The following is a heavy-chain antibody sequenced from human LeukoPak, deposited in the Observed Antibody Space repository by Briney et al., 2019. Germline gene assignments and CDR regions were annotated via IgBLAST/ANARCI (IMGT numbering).Heavy chain of an antibody. J-gene: IGHJ4*02. V-gene: IGHV1-2*02. CDR1: GYTFTGYY. CDR2: IDPNSGGT. CDR3: ARDEDWGRDY. Sequence: ASVKVSCKASGYTFTGYYMHWVRQAPGQGLEWMGWIDPNSGGTKYAQNFQGRVTMTRDTSISTAYMELSSLRSDDTAVYYCARDEDWGRDYWGRGTLVTVSS. D-gene: IGHD7-27*01.